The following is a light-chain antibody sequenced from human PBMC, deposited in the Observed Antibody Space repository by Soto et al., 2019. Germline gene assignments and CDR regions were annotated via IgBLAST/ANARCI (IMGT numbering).Light chain of an antibody. CDR3: QQSYSTPGT. V-gene: IGKV1-39*01. CDR2: AAS. Sequence: DIQMTQSPSSLSASVGDRVTITCRASQSISSYLNWYQQKPGKAPKLLIYAASSLQSGVPSRFSGSGSRTDFTLTISSLQPEDFATYYCQQSYSTPGTFGQGTKVDI. J-gene: IGKJ1*01. CDR1: QSISSY.